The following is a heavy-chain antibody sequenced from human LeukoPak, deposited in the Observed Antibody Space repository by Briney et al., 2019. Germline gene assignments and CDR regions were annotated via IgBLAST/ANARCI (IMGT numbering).Heavy chain of an antibody. CDR2: ISGSGGST. D-gene: IGHD3-22*01. V-gene: IGHV3-23*01. J-gene: IGHJ4*02. CDR3: AKLPEVVVITTYFDY. Sequence: GGSLRLSCAASGFTFSSYAMTRVRQAPGKGLEWVSAISGSGGSTYYADSVKGRFTISRDNSKNTLYLQMNSLRAEDTAVYYCAKLPEVVVITTYFDYWGQGTLVTVSS. CDR1: GFTFSSYA.